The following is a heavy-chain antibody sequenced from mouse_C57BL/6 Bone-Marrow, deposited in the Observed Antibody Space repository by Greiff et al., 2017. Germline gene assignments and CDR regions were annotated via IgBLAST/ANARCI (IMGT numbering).Heavy chain of an antibody. Sequence: EVKLQESGAGLVKPGASLKLSCAASGFTFSSYAMSWVRQTPEQRLEWVATISAGGSYTYYPNNVKGRSTISRDNATNNPYLQISQLKSEDTAMYYCARDQVIWRYRPRGFAYWGQGTLVTGSP. CDR3: ARDQVIWRYRPRGFAY. CDR1: GFTFSSYA. V-gene: IGHV5-4*01. J-gene: IGHJ3*01. CDR2: ISAGGSYT. D-gene: IGHD1-1*02.